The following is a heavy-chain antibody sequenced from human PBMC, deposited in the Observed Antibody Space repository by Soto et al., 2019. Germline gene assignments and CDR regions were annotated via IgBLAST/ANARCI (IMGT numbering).Heavy chain of an antibody. J-gene: IGHJ6*02. CDR1: YHTFTHYG. D-gene: IGHD2-8*02. Sequence: GTSVEVPCKASYHTFTHYGINWVRQAPGQGLEWMGWIIGYNGNTKYAQKFQDRVTMTADTSTRTAFMEVRSLTSDDTGVYFCAATGGNYFGLDVWGQGTTVTLSS. CDR2: IIGYNGNT. CDR3: AATGGNYFGLDV. V-gene: IGHV1-18*01.